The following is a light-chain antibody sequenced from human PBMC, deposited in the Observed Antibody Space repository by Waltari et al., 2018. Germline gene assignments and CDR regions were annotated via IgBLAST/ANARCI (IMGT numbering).Light chain of an antibody. CDR3: SSYTSSSTLV. V-gene: IGLV2-14*03. CDR2: DVN. CDR1: SSDVGGYKY. Sequence: QSALTQPASVSGSPGQPTTISCTGTSSDVGGYKYVYWYQQHPGKAPKLMIYDVNIRPSGVSHRFSGSKSGNTASLAISGLQAEDEADYYCSSYTSSSTLVVGAGTKLTVL. J-gene: IGLJ2*01.